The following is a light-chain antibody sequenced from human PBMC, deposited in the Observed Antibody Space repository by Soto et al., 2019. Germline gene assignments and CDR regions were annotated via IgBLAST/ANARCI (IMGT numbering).Light chain of an antibody. CDR1: SSDVGAYNY. CDR3: SSLTTSFTDV. CDR2: DVS. Sequence: QSVLTQPASVSGSPGQSVAISCTGTSSDVGAYNYVSWYQQHPGKAPKLLLSDVSNRPSGVSDRFSGSKSGNTASLTISGLQAEDEADYYCSSLTTSFTDVFGTGTKVTVL. V-gene: IGLV2-14*03. J-gene: IGLJ1*01.